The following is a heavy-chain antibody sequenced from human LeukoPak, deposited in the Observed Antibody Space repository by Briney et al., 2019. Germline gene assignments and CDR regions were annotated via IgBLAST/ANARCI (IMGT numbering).Heavy chain of an antibody. CDR2: ISSSSSTI. J-gene: IGHJ4*02. CDR1: GFTFSSYS. CDR3: ATSRSLDY. Sequence: GGSLRLSCAASGFTFSSYSMNWVRQAPGKGLEWVSYISSSSSTIYYADSVKGRFTISRDNAKNSLYLQMSSLRAEDTAVYFCATSRSLDYWGQGTLVTVSS. V-gene: IGHV3-48*04.